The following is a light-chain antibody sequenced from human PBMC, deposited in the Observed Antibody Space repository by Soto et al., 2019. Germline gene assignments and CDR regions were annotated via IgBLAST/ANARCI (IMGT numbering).Light chain of an antibody. Sequence: DIQMTQSPSSLSASVGDRVTITCRASQTISSWVAWYQQRAGKAPTALIFDASNSEKGVPSRFSGSGSGTEFTLIISGLQPEDFATYYCHQYDSYPYTFGQGTRLEIK. CDR3: HQYDSYPYT. CDR2: DAS. V-gene: IGKV1-5*01. J-gene: IGKJ5*01. CDR1: QTISSW.